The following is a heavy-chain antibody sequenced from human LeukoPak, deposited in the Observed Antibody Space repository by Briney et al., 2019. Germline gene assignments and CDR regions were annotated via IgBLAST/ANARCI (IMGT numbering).Heavy chain of an antibody. Sequence: GGSLRLSCGASGFTLSDYYMSCIRQSRGEGRVWVSYISSSDSTIYYADSVKGRFTISRDNAKNSLYLQMNSLRAEDTAVYYCARAYSNYVDYWGQGTLVTVSS. D-gene: IGHD4-11*01. CDR3: ARAYSNYVDY. V-gene: IGHV3-11*01. J-gene: IGHJ4*02. CDR1: GFTLSDYY. CDR2: ISSSDSTI.